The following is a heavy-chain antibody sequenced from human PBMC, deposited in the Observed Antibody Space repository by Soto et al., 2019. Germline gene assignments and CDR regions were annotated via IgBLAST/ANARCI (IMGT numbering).Heavy chain of an antibody. D-gene: IGHD3-10*01. CDR3: ARDRVGELGGMDV. CDR1: GGSISSGGYS. CDR2: IYHSGST. V-gene: IGHV4-30-2*01. J-gene: IGHJ6*02. Sequence: PSETLSLTCAVSGGSISSGGYSWSWIRQPPGKGLEWIGYIYHSGSTYYNPSLKSRVTISVDRSKNQFSLKLSSVTAADTAVYYCARDRVGELGGMDVWGQGTTVTVSS.